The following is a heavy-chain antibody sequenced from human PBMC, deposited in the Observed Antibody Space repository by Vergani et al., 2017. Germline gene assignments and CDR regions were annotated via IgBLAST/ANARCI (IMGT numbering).Heavy chain of an antibody. Sequence: EVQLVQSGAEVKKPGESLRISCKGSGYSFTSYWISWMRQMPGKGLEWMGRIDPSDSYTNYSPSFQGHVTISADKSISTAYLQWSSLKASDTAMYYCARPSMVRGVIITEGLDYWGQGTLVTVSS. CDR1: GYSFTSYW. V-gene: IGHV5-10-1*01. D-gene: IGHD3-10*01. CDR2: IDPSDSYT. J-gene: IGHJ4*02. CDR3: ARPSMVRGVIITEGLDY.